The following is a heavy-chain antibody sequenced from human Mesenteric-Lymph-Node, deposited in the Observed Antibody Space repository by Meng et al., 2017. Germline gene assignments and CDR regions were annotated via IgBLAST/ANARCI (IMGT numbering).Heavy chain of an antibody. V-gene: IGHV1-69*06. J-gene: IGHJ1*01. Sequence: SVKVSCKASGYTFTSYGISWARQAPGQGLEWMGWIIPIFGTANYAQKFQGRVTITADKSTSTAYMELSSLRSEDTAVYYCARDRAYCGGDCYSGAEYFQHWGQGTLVTVSS. CDR1: GYTFTSYG. CDR2: IIPIFGTA. CDR3: ARDRAYCGGDCYSGAEYFQH. D-gene: IGHD2-21*02.